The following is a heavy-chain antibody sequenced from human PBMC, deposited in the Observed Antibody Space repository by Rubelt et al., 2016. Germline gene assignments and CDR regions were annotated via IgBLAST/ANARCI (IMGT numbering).Heavy chain of an antibody. CDR3: ARDSSECGCGGDCCTYYYGMDV. Sequence: QVQLVQSGAEVKEPGASIKVSCKTSGYSFKRYAISWVRQAPGKGLEWLGGFDPEDGETIYAQKFQGRVTMTEDTSTDTAYMELSRLRAEDTAVYYCARDSSECGCGGDCCTYYYGMDVWGQGTTVTVSS. CDR2: FDPEDGET. V-gene: IGHV1-24*01. D-gene: IGHD2-21*02. J-gene: IGHJ6*02. CDR1: GYSFKRYA.